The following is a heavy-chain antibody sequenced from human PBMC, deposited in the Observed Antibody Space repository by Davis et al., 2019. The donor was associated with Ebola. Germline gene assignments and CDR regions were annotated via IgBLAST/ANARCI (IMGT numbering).Heavy chain of an antibody. J-gene: IGHJ4*02. CDR3: ARIKGLHRWNYFDY. Sequence: SETLSLTCTVSGGSIRTSYWGWIRQPPGKGLEYIGYIYHSGSTNYNPSLKSRVSISVATSKNQFSLKLSSVTAADTAVYYCARIKGLHRWNYFDYWGQGTLVTVSS. D-gene: IGHD4-11*01. CDR2: IYHSGST. V-gene: IGHV4-59*12. CDR1: GGSIRTSY.